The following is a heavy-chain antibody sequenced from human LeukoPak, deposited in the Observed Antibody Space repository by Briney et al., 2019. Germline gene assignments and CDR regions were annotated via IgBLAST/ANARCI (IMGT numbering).Heavy chain of an antibody. Sequence: GGSLRLSCAASGFAFSSYAMNWVRQAPGKGLEWVSATSGRGTSTYYADSVKGRFTISRDNTKNTLYLQMNTLGDEDTAIYYCEKDVSMVIRSLDYWGQGTLVTVSS. V-gene: IGHV3-23*01. CDR1: GFAFSSYA. CDR2: TSGRGTST. D-gene: IGHD2/OR15-2a*01. CDR3: EKDVSMVIRSLDY. J-gene: IGHJ4*02.